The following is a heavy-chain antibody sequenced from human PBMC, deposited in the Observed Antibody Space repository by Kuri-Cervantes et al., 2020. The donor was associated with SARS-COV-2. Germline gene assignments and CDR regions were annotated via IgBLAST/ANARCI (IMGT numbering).Heavy chain of an antibody. CDR2: ISWNGGSI. D-gene: IGHD3-22*01. J-gene: IGHJ4*02. V-gene: IGHV3-9*01. CDR3: ARDRDSSGYYPRGPYDY. Sequence: GGSLRLSCAASGFTFDDCAMHWVRQAPGKGLEWVSGISWNGGSIGYADSVKGRFTISRDNAKNSLYLQMNSLRAEDTAVYYCARDRDSSGYYPRGPYDYWGQGTLVTVSS. CDR1: GFTFDDCA.